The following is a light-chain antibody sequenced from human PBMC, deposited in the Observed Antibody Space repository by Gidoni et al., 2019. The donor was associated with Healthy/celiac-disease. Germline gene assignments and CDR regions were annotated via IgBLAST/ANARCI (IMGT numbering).Light chain of an antibody. CDR2: SAS. V-gene: IGKV3-20*01. J-gene: IGKJ2*01. CDR3: QQYGSSPYT. CDR1: ESVSSSY. Sequence: EIVLSQTLGTLSLSPGERATLSCRASESVSSSYLAWYQQKPGQAPRVLIDSASGRATASPDRFSGSGSGTDFTLTISRLEPEDFAVYYCQQYGSSPYTFGQGTKLEIK.